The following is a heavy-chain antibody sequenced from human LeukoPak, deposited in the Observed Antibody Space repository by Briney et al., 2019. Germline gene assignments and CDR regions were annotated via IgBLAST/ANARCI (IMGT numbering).Heavy chain of an antibody. D-gene: IGHD5-18*01. V-gene: IGHV3-53*01. CDR3: ARDWRYGYGLNRGYYYMDV. CDR2: IYSGGST. J-gene: IGHJ6*03. CDR1: GFTFSSYW. Sequence: GGSLRLSCAASGFTFSSYWMSWVRQAPGKGLEWVSVIYSGGSTYHADSVKGRFTISRDNSKNTLYLQMNSLRAEDTAVYYCARDWRYGYGLNRGYYYMDVWGKGTTVTVSS.